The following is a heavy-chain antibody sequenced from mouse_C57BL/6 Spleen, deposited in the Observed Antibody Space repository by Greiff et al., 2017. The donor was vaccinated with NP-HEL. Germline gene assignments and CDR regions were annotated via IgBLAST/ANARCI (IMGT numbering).Heavy chain of an antibody. Sequence: QVQLQQSGPELVKPGASVKISCKASGYAFSSSWMKWVKQRPGKGLEWIGRIDPGDGDTNYNGKFKGKATLTADKSSSTAYMQLSSLTSEDSAVYFCAGPSTLVTSWFAYWGQGTLVTVSA. V-gene: IGHV1-82*01. D-gene: IGHD2-2*01. J-gene: IGHJ3*01. CDR2: IDPGDGDT. CDR1: GYAFSSSW. CDR3: AGPSTLVTSWFAY.